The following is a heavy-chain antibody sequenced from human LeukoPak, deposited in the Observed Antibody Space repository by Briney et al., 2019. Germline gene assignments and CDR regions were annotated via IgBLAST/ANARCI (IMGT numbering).Heavy chain of an antibody. V-gene: IGHV4-39*07. J-gene: IGHJ3*02. D-gene: IGHD2-15*01. CDR2: INHSGST. CDR3: ARVRDMNCSGGSCYWPRRPKGPDAFDI. CDR1: GGSISSSSYY. Sequence: PSETLSLTCTVSGGSISSSSYYWSWIRQPPGKGLEWIGEINHSGSTNYNPSLKSRVTISVDTSKNQFSLKLSSVTAADTAVYYCARVRDMNCSGGSCYWPRRPKGPDAFDIWGQGTMVTVSS.